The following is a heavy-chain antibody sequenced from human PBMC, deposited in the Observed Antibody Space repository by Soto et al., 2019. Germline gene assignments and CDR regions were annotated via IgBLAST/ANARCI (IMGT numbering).Heavy chain of an antibody. Sequence: QVQLVESGGGVVQPGRSLRLSCAASGFTFSSYGMHWVRQAPGKGLEWVAVISYDGSNKYYVDSVKGRFTISRDNSKNTLYLQMNSLRAEDTAVYYCAKALVTHFDIWGQGTMVTVSS. CDR3: AKALVTHFDI. D-gene: IGHD2-21*02. J-gene: IGHJ3*02. V-gene: IGHV3-30*18. CDR1: GFTFSSYG. CDR2: ISYDGSNK.